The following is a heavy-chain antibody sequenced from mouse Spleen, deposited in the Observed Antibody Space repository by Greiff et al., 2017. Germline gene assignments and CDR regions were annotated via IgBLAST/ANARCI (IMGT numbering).Heavy chain of an antibody. D-gene: IGHD1-1*01. CDR2: IDPENGDT. CDR1: GFNIKDDY. Sequence: VQLKESGAELVRPGASVKLSCTASGFNIKDDYMHWVKQRPEQGLEWIGWIDPENGDTEYASKFQGKATITADTSSNTAYLQLSSLTSEDTAVYYCTLRSWFAYWGQGTLVTVSA. V-gene: IGHV14-4*01. CDR3: TLRSWFAY. J-gene: IGHJ3*01.